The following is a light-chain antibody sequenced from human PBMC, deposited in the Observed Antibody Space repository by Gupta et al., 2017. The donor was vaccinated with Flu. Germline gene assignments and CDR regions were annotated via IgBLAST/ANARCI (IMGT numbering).Light chain of an antibody. J-gene: IGLJ2*01. CDR2: DVS. Sequence: GGCDYLDGNQQQTGTAPKLIICDVSRWSSGIPGRFSGSKSANTASLTLXGXQVEEEXDYYCSSYPNNNNVVVFGGGTRRTVL. CDR3: SSYPNNNNVVV. V-gene: IGLV2-8*01. CDR1: GGCDY.